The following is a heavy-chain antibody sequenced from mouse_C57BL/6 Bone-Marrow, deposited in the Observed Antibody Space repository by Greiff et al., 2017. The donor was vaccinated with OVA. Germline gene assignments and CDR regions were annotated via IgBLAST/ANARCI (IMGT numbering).Heavy chain of an antibody. Sequence: EVQLVESGAELVRPGASVKLSCTASGFNIKDDYMHWVKQRPEQGLEWIGWIDPENGDTEYASKFQGKATITADTSSNTAYLQLSSLTSEDTAVYYCTTRDYGSSLWFAYWGQGTLVTVSA. V-gene: IGHV14-4*01. D-gene: IGHD1-1*01. J-gene: IGHJ3*01. CDR2: IDPENGDT. CDR1: GFNIKDDY. CDR3: TTRDYGSSLWFAY.